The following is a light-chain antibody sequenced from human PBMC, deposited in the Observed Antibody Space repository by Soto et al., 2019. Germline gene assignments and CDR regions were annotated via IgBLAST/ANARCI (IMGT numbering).Light chain of an antibody. Sequence: EIVLTQSPGTLSLSPGERATLSCRASQSISSSYLAWYQQKPGQAPRLLIYAASSRATGIPDRFSGTGSVTGLTLTISRLEPDEFAVYYCDQYGMSAYTFGQGTQLEIK. CDR1: QSISSSY. J-gene: IGKJ2*01. CDR3: DQYGMSAYT. CDR2: AAS. V-gene: IGKV3-20*01.